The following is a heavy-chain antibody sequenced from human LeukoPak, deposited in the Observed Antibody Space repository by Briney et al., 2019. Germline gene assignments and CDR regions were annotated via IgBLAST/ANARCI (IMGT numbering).Heavy chain of an antibody. Sequence: GESLKISCKGSGYSFNDYWIGWVRQMPGKGLEWMGIIYPGDSDTRYSPSFQGQVTISADKSITTAYLQWSCLKASDTAMYYCARLLQYCSSASCRDYWGQGTLVTVSS. D-gene: IGHD2-2*01. CDR2: IYPGDSDT. CDR3: ARLLQYCSSASCRDY. V-gene: IGHV5-51*01. CDR1: GYSFNDYW. J-gene: IGHJ4*02.